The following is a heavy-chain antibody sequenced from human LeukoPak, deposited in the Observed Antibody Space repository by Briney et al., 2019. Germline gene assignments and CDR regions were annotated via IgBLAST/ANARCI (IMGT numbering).Heavy chain of an antibody. V-gene: IGHV3-7*05. CDR1: GFTFSNYW. CDR3: ARDWGAAGLWDY. D-gene: IGHD6-13*01. J-gene: IGHJ4*02. Sequence: GGSLRLSCAASGFTFSNYWMSWVRQAPGKGLEWVANIKEDGSEKDYVDSVKGRFTISRDNAKNSLYLQMNSLRAEDTAIYYCARDWGAAGLWDYWGQGTLVTVSS. CDR2: IKEDGSEK.